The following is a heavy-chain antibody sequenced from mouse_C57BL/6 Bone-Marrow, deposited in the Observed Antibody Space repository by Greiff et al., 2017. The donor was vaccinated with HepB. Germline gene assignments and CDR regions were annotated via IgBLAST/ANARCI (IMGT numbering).Heavy chain of an antibody. CDR1: GFNIKDDY. J-gene: IGHJ2*01. CDR2: IDPENGDT. V-gene: IGHV14-4*01. Sequence: VQLKQSGAELVRPGASVKLSCTASGFNIKDDYMHWVKQRPEQGLEWIGWIDPENGDTEYASKFQGKATITADTSSNTAYLQLSSLTSEDTAVYYCTLYYGSSHYYFDYWGQGTTLTVSS. D-gene: IGHD1-1*01. CDR3: TLYYGSSHYYFDY.